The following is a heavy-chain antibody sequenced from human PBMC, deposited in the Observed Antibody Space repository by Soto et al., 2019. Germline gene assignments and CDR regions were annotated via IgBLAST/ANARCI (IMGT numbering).Heavy chain of an antibody. J-gene: IGHJ4*02. CDR1: GGTFSSDG. Sequence: QVQLVQSGAEMQKPGSSMKVSCKASGGTFSSDGINWVRQAPGQGLEWMGGIIPIFGTPNYAQKFRGRITTTADGSLSTAYMELSGLRSDDTAVYFCSRQHCSGGSCYSGRYYFDYWGQGTLVTVSS. V-gene: IGHV1-69*01. D-gene: IGHD2-15*01. CDR2: IIPIFGTP. CDR3: SRQHCSGGSCYSGRYYFDY.